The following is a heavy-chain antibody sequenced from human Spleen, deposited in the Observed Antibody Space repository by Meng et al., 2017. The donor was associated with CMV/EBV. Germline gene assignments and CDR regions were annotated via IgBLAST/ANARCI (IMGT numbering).Heavy chain of an antibody. CDR1: GFTVETNY. V-gene: IGHV3-66*02. J-gene: IGHJ6*02. D-gene: IGHD2-2*01. CDR3: ARDLVVPAAIQYYYHKYGMDV. CDR2: IYSAGNT. Sequence: GESLKISCAASGFTVETNYMSWVRQAPGKGLEWVSDIYSAGNTYYADSMKGRFTIARDNSKNTLNLQMNSLRVEDTAVYFCARDLVVPAAIQYYYHKYGMDVWGQGTTVTVSS.